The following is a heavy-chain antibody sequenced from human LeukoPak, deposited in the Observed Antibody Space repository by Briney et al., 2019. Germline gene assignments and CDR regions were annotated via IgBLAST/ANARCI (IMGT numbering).Heavy chain of an antibody. D-gene: IGHD3-10*01. CDR1: GFTFSSYT. Sequence: GGSLRLSCEASGFTFSSYTMNWVRQAPGKGLEWVSSISSSSSYIYFADSVKGRFTISRDNAKNSVYLQMNSLRAEDTAVYYCARDAGVSDEPFYFAYWGQGTLVTVSS. V-gene: IGHV3-21*06. J-gene: IGHJ4*02. CDR2: ISSSSSYI. CDR3: ARDAGVSDEPFYFAY.